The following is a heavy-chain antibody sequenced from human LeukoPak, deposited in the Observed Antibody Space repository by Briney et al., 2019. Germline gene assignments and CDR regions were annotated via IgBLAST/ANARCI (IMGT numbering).Heavy chain of an antibody. Sequence: ASVKVSFKASGYTFTSYGISWVRQAPGQGLEWMGWISAYNGNTNYAQKLQGRVTMTTDTSTSTAYMELRSLRSDDTAVYYCALGYYDSSGYYWSDYWGQGTLVTVSS. V-gene: IGHV1-18*01. D-gene: IGHD3-22*01. CDR3: ALGYYDSSGYYWSDY. J-gene: IGHJ4*02. CDR1: GYTFTSYG. CDR2: ISAYNGNT.